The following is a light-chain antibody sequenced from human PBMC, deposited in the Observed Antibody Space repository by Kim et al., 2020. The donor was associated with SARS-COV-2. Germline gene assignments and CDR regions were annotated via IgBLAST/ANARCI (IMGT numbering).Light chain of an antibody. V-gene: IGKV3-20*01. CDR2: DVS. CDR1: QHVGIN. J-gene: IGKJ5*01. Sequence: PGERGTLSCRASQHVGINLAWYQQTPGQAPRLLIYDVSTRATGIPDRFSGSQSGTDFTLTISRLEPEGFAVYYCQQYTHSPITFGQGTRLEIK. CDR3: QQYTHSPIT.